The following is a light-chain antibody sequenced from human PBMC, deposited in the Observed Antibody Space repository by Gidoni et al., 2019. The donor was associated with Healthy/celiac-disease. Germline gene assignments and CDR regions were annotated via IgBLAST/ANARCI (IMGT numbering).Light chain of an antibody. Sequence: QSALTQPASVSGSPGQSITISCTGTSSDVGSYNLVPWYQPHPGKAPKLMIYEGSKRPSGVSNRFSGSKSGNTASLTISGLQAEDEADYFCCSYAGSSLYVFGTGTKVTVL. CDR1: SSDVGSYNL. CDR2: EGS. J-gene: IGLJ1*01. CDR3: CSYAGSSLYV. V-gene: IGLV2-23*01.